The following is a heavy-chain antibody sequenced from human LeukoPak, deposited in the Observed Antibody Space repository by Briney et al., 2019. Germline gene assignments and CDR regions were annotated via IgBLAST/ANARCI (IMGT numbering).Heavy chain of an antibody. Sequence: ASVKVSCKASGYTFTNYDINWLRLATGQGLEWMGWMNPNSGNTGYAQKFQGRVTMTRNTSVSTAYMDLSSLRSEDTAVYYCARGSSGDYSVSGSAWFDPWGQGALVTVSS. CDR1: GYTFTNYD. D-gene: IGHD3-10*01. CDR2: MNPNSGNT. CDR3: ARGSSGDYSVSGSAWFDP. V-gene: IGHV1-8*01. J-gene: IGHJ5*02.